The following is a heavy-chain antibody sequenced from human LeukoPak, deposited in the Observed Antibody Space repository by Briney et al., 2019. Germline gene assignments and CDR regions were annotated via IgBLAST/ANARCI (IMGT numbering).Heavy chain of an antibody. CDR3: ARAPRPGYDFWSGYLDY. J-gene: IGHJ4*02. CDR1: GGTFSSYA. D-gene: IGHD3-3*01. V-gene: IGHV1-69*06. CDR2: IIPIFGTA. Sequence: SVKVSCKASGGTFSSYAISWVRQAPGQGLEWMGGIIPIFGTANYAQKFQGRVTITADKSTSTAYMELSSLRSEDTAVYYCARAPRPGYDFWSGYLDYWGQATLVTVS.